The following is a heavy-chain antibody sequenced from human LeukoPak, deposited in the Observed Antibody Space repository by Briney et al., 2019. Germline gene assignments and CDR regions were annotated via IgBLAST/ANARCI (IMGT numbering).Heavy chain of an antibody. V-gene: IGHV1-8*01. J-gene: IGHJ4*02. CDR3: ARGPPESSRSDY. Sequence: ASVKVSCKASGYTFTSYDINGVRRAPGQGREWMVWMNPKSANTGYAQKFQGRVTITRNNSIITAYMDVATLRCEDTAVYYCARGPPESSRSDYWGQGTLVTVSS. CDR2: MNPKSANT. D-gene: IGHD6-13*01. CDR1: GYTFTSYD.